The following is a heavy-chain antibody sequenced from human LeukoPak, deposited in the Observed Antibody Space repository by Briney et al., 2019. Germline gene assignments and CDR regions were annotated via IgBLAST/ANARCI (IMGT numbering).Heavy chain of an antibody. Sequence: PSETLSLTCTVSGGSISSYYWNWIRQPPAKGLEWIGYIYYSGTTNYNPSLKSRVTISVDTSKNQFSLKLSSVTAADTAVYYCARVYGDYNYYMGVWGKGTTVTVSS. CDR2: IYYSGTT. CDR1: GGSISSYY. CDR3: ARVYGDYNYYMGV. D-gene: IGHD4-17*01. J-gene: IGHJ6*03. V-gene: IGHV4-59*01.